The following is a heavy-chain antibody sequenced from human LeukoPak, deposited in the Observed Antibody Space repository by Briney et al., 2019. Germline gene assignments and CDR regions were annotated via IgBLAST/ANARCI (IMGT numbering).Heavy chain of an antibody. V-gene: IGHV3-21*01. CDR2: ISTVSTYT. CDR1: GFTFSDYS. CDR3: ARDASGYFHYYYIGV. J-gene: IGHJ6*03. D-gene: IGHD3-3*01. Sequence: GGSLRLSCAASGFTFSDYSINWVRQAPGKGLEWVSSISTVSTYTNYADSVKGRFSISRDNAKGLLYLQMSNLRDEDTGVYYCARDASGYFHYYYIGVWGKGTTVTVSS.